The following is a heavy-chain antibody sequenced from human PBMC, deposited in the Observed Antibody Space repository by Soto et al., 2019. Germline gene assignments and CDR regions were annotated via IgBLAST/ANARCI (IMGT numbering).Heavy chain of an antibody. D-gene: IGHD6-19*01. V-gene: IGHV3-30-3*01. Sequence: GGSLRLSCAASGLTFSTSIMHWVRQAPGKGLEWVSAMSYDGYSKYYAESVKDRFTISRDDSKNTVYLQLDSLTTEDTAVYYCAKEAGSSGRCGWFDPWRQGTLVTVSS. CDR3: AKEAGSSGRCGWFDP. J-gene: IGHJ5*02. CDR1: GLTFSTSI. CDR2: MSYDGYSK.